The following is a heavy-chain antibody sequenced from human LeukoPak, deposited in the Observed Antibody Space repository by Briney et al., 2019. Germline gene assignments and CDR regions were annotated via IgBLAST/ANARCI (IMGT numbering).Heavy chain of an antibody. CDR3: ARLTSGNGLDV. V-gene: IGHV3-66*04. D-gene: IGHD3-3*01. Sequence: QPGGSLRLSCAASGFTVSSNYMSRVRQAPGKGLEWVSVIYSGNRTKYADSVKGRFIISRDNSKNTLLFQMNSLRAEDTAVYYCARLTSGNGLDVWGQGTTVTVS. CDR1: GFTVSSNY. CDR2: IYSGNRT. J-gene: IGHJ6*02.